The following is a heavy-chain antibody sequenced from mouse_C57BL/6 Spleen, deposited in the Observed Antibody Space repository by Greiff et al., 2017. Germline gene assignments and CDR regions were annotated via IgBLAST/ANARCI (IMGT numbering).Heavy chain of an antibody. Sequence: QVQLQQSGAELVKPGASVKISCKASGYAFTSYWMNWVKQRPGKGLEWIGQIYPGDGDTNYNEKFKGKATLTADKSSSTAYMQLSSLTSEDSAVYFCARAGYGYDKVEYWGQGTTVTVSS. V-gene: IGHV1-80*01. CDR3: ARAGYGYDKVEY. J-gene: IGHJ2*01. CDR2: IYPGDGDT. CDR1: GYAFTSYW. D-gene: IGHD2-2*01.